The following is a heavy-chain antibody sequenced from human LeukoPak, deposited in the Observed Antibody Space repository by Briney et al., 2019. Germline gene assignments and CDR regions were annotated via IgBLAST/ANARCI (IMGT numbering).Heavy chain of an antibody. CDR1: GFTFKLYW. CDR2: INDDGSDT. Sequence: GGSLRLSCAASGFTFKLYWMHWVRQVPGKRPVWVSRINDDGSDTIYADSVRGRFTISRDDAKNTVYLQMNNLRAEDTAVYYCAARITIFGVVTPDAFDIWGQGTMVTVSS. J-gene: IGHJ3*02. D-gene: IGHD3-3*01. V-gene: IGHV3-74*01. CDR3: AARITIFGVVTPDAFDI.